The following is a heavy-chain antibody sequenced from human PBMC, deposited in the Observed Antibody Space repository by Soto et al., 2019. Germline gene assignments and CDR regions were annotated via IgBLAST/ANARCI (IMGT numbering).Heavy chain of an antibody. CDR1: GFTFSSFE. D-gene: IGHD3-22*01. CDR2: ISTSGFTI. Sequence: EVQLVESGGGLVQPGGSLRLSCAASGFTFSSFEMNWVRQAPGKGLEWVSYISTSGFTIYYADSVKGRFTISRDNAKNSLSLQMNRLRAEDTAVYYCAREYYESTAAGAFDIWGQGTMVTVSS. CDR3: AREYYESTAAGAFDI. J-gene: IGHJ3*02. V-gene: IGHV3-48*03.